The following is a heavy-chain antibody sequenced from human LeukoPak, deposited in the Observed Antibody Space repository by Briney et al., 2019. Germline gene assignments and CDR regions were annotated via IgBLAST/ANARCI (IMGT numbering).Heavy chain of an antibody. CDR2: IYTSGST. V-gene: IGHV4-61*05. D-gene: IGHD6-19*01. Sequence: SETLSLTCTVSGGSISSSSYYWGWIRQPPGEGLEWIGRIYTSGSTNYNPSLKSRVTMSVDTSKNQFSLKLSSVTAADTAVYYCARAKYSGGWQYYFDYWGQGTLVTVSS. CDR1: GGSISSSSYY. CDR3: ARAKYSGGWQYYFDY. J-gene: IGHJ4*02.